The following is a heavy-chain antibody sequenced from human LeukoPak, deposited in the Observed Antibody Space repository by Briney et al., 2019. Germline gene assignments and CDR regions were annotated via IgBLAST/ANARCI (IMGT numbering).Heavy chain of an antibody. D-gene: IGHD3-22*01. J-gene: IGHJ3*02. V-gene: IGHV4-39*07. CDR2: VYNSGST. Sequence: SETLSLTCTVSGGSASSNYYWGWIRQPPGKDLEWIGSVYNSGSTYYNPSLKSRVTISLDTSKNQISLRLSSVTAADTAVYYCAGGPITMIVSGDYAFDIWGQGTMVTVSS. CDR3: AGGPITMIVSGDYAFDI. CDR1: GGSASSNYY.